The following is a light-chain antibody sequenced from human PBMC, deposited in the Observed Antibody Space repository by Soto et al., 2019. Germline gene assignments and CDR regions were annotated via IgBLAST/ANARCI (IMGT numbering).Light chain of an antibody. CDR3: QQYGTSRCT. J-gene: IGKJ1*01. CDR1: QNVSNSY. V-gene: IGKV3D-20*01. CDR2: DAS. Sequence: EIVLTQSPATLSLSPGERATLSCGASQNVSNSYLAWYQQKPGLAPRLLIYDASSRAIGIPDRFSGSGSGADSTLTISRLEPEDFAVYYYQQYGTSRCTFGQGTKVEIK.